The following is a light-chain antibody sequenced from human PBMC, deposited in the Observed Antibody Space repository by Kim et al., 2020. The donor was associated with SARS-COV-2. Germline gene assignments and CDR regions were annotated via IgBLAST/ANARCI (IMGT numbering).Light chain of an antibody. CDR3: ATWDIRLSSVV. J-gene: IGLJ3*02. CDR1: ASNIGNNF. CDR2: GNN. Sequence: QSVLTQPPSVSAASGQKVTISCSGSASNIGNNFVSWYQQFPGTAPKVLIYGNNKRPSGISDRFSGSKSGTSATLAITGLQAGDEADYHCATWDIRLSSVVFGGGTQLTVL. V-gene: IGLV1-51*01.